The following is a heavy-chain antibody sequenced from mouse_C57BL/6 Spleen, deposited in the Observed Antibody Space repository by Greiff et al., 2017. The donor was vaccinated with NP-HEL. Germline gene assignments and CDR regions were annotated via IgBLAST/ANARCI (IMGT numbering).Heavy chain of an antibody. CDR2: IDPETGGT. D-gene: IGHD2-5*01. Sequence: VQLQQSGAELVRPGASVTLSCKASGYTFTDYEMHWVKQTPVHGLAWIGAIDPETGGTAYNQKFKGKAILTADKSSSTAYMELRSLTSEDSAVYYCTRYSNYGWFAYWGQGTLVTVSA. CDR3: TRYSNYGWFAY. V-gene: IGHV1-15*01. J-gene: IGHJ3*01. CDR1: GYTFTDYE.